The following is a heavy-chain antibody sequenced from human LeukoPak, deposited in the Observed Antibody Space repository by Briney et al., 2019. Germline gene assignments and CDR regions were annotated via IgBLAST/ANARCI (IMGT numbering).Heavy chain of an antibody. Sequence: GASVKASCKASGYTFTGYYMHWVRQAPGQGLEWMGWINPNSGGTNYAQKFQGRVTMTRDTSISTAYMELSRLRSDDTAVYYCAKVYCSSTSCYPHGAFDIWGQGTMVTVSS. J-gene: IGHJ3*02. CDR2: INPNSGGT. D-gene: IGHD2-2*01. CDR1: GYTFTGYY. V-gene: IGHV1-2*02. CDR3: AKVYCSSTSCYPHGAFDI.